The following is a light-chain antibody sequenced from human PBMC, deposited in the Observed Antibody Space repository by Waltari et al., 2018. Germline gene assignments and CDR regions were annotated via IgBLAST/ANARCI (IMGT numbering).Light chain of an antibody. CDR1: QNVLYSSNNRNY. J-gene: IGKJ1*01. Sequence: DIVMTQSPDSLSVSLGERATINCKSSQNVLYSSNNRNYLAWYQVKPGQPPKVLIYWASMRGNGVPDRFSGSGAGTDFTLTINSLQAEDMAVYYCQQYYSSPWTFGQGTKVEIK. CDR2: WAS. V-gene: IGKV4-1*01. CDR3: QQYYSSPWT.